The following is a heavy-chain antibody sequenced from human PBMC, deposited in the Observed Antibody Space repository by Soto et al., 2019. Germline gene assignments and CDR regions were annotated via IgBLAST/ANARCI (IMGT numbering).Heavy chain of an antibody. V-gene: IGHV3-33*01. Sequence: QVQLVESGGGVVQPGRSLRLSCTTSGFTFSNYGMHWVRQAPGKGLEWVTFIWYDGSKTYYVDSVKGRFTISRDNSKNTLYVQMNSLRADDTAVYFCARAAGGDYFDYWGQGTLVTVSS. J-gene: IGHJ4*02. D-gene: IGHD4-17*01. CDR3: ARAAGGDYFDY. CDR1: GFTFSNYG. CDR2: IWYDGSKT.